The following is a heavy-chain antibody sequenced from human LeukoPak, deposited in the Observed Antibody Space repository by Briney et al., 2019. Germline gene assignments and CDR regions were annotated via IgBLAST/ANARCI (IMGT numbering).Heavy chain of an antibody. J-gene: IGHJ4*02. Sequence: PSQTLSLTCTVSGCSISSGDYYWSWIRQPPGKGLEWIVYIYYSGSTYYNPSLKSRVTISVDTSKNQFSLKLSSVTAADTAVYYCARVFYYDSSGTLGGFDYWGQGTLVTVSS. V-gene: IGHV4-30-4*01. D-gene: IGHD3-22*01. CDR2: IYYSGST. CDR3: ARVFYYDSSGTLGGFDY. CDR1: GCSISSGDYY.